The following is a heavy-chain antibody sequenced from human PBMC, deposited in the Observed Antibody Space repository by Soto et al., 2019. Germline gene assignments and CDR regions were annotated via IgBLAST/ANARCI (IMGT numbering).Heavy chain of an antibody. V-gene: IGHV1-58*01. CDR1: GFTFTSTA. CDR3: AAGVGATTSDY. CDR2: IVVGSGNT. Sequence: SVKVSCQASGFTFTSTAVQCVRQARGQRLEWMGWIVVGSGNTNHAQKFQERVTITRDMPTSTADREGTGLRSEVTGVYYGAAGVGATTSDYWGQGTRVAV. J-gene: IGHJ4*02. D-gene: IGHD1-26*01.